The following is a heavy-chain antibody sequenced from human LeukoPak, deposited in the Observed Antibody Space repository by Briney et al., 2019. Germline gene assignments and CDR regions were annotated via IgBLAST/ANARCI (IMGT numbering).Heavy chain of an antibody. CDR1: GFTFSSYG. CDR2: ISYDGSNK. D-gene: IGHD5-18*01. J-gene: IGHJ4*02. Sequence: GGSLRLSCAATGFTFSSYGMHWVRKAPGKVLEWVAVISYDGSNKYYADSVKGRFTISRDNSKNTLYLQMNSLRAEDTAVYYCAKDSRGYSYGYDVNGDWGQGTLDTVSS. V-gene: IGHV3-30*18. CDR3: AKDSRGYSYGYDVNGD.